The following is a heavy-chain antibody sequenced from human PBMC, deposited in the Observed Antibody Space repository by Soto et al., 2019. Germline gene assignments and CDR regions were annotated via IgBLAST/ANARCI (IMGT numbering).Heavy chain of an antibody. Sequence: EVPLVESGGGLVKPGGSLRLSCAASGFTFSSYSMNWVRQAPGKGLEWVSSISSSSSYIYYADSVKGRFTISRDNAKNSLYLQMNSLRAEDTAVYYCARDGSVAGTDAFDIWGQGTMVTVSS. CDR3: ARDGSVAGTDAFDI. CDR2: ISSSSSYI. J-gene: IGHJ3*02. V-gene: IGHV3-21*01. CDR1: GFTFSSYS. D-gene: IGHD6-19*01.